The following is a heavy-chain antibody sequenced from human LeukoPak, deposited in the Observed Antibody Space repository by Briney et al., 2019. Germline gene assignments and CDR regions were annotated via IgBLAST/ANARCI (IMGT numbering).Heavy chain of an antibody. D-gene: IGHD2-15*01. V-gene: IGHV3-11*01. CDR2: ISRSGSTK. Sequence: GGSLRLSCAASGFTLSDYNMRWIRQAPGKGLEWVSSISRSGSTKYYADSVKGRFTISRDNAKNSLFLQMNSLRAEDTAVYYCARVLRYCSGGNCYSGGLGYMDVWGKGTTVTIS. CDR3: ARVLRYCSGGNCYSGGLGYMDV. CDR1: GFTLSDYN. J-gene: IGHJ6*03.